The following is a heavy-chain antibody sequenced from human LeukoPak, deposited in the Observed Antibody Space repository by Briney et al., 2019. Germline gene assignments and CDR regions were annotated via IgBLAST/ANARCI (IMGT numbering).Heavy chain of an antibody. J-gene: IGHJ4*02. CDR3: ARDITGTTLVDY. Sequence: SETLSLTCTVSGGSISSGGYYWSWIRQHPGKGLEWIGYIYYSGSTYYNPSLKSRVTISVDTSKNQFSLKLSSVIAADTAVYYCARDITGTTLVDYWGQGTLVTVSS. CDR1: GGSISSGGYY. V-gene: IGHV4-31*03. CDR2: IYYSGST. D-gene: IGHD1-7*01.